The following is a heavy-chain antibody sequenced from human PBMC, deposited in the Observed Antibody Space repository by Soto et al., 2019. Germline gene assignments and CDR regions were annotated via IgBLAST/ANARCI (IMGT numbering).Heavy chain of an antibody. Sequence: GGSLRLSCAASGFTVSSNYMSWVRQAPGKGLEWVSVIYSGGSTYYADSVKGRFTISRDNSKNTLYLQMNSLRAEYTAVYYCARDYCSSTSCYALDAFDIWGQGTMVTVSS. V-gene: IGHV3-66*01. CDR3: ARDYCSSTSCYALDAFDI. D-gene: IGHD2-2*01. CDR1: GFTVSSNY. CDR2: IYSGGST. J-gene: IGHJ3*02.